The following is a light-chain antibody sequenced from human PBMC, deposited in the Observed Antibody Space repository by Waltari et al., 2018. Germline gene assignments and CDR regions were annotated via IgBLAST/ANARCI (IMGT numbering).Light chain of an antibody. CDR2: GNN. CDR1: NSNIGKNH. V-gene: IGLV1-51*01. J-gene: IGLJ1*01. CDR3: GTWDNSLYV. Sequence: QSVLTQPPSVSAAPGPKATISCSARNSNIGKNHVTWYQHIPGAVPKVLIYGNNRRPSGVPDRFSGSRSGTSATLAITGLQTEDEADYYCGTWDNSLYVFGSGTRVTVL.